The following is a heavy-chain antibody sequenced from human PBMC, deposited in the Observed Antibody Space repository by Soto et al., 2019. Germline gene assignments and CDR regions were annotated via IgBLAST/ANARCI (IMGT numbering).Heavy chain of an antibody. V-gene: IGHV4-4*02. CDR3: ASWGWLSFTRLY. CDR2: IYHTGTT. Sequence: QVQLQESGPGLVKPSGTLSLTCAVSGVSIDSGYWWTWVRQPPGRGLEWIGEIYHTGTTNYNPSLKRRVTISIDRSKTQFSRKLNSVTAADTAVYYCASWGWLSFTRLYWGHGTLVTVSS. J-gene: IGHJ4*01. D-gene: IGHD3-16*01. CDR1: GVSIDSGYW.